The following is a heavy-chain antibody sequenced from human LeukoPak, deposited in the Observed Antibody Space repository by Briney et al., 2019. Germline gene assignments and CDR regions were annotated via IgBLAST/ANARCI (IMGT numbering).Heavy chain of an antibody. D-gene: IGHD3-10*01. V-gene: IGHV1-2*02. CDR2: INPNSGGT. CDR3: ARDRDYGSGIFDY. CDR1: GYTFTGYY. J-gene: IGHJ4*02. Sequence: ASVKVSCKASGYTFTGYYMHWVRQAPGQGLECMGWINPNSGGTNYAQKFQGRVTMTRDTSISTAYMELNRLRSDDTAVYYCARDRDYGSGIFDYLGQGTLVTVSS.